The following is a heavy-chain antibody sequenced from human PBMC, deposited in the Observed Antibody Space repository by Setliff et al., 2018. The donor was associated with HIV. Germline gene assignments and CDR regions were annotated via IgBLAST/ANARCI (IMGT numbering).Heavy chain of an antibody. CDR2: IIPISDMT. V-gene: IGHV1-69*10. Sequence: SVKVSCKASGGTFTNYIYSWVRQAPGQGLEWMGGIIPISDMTHYAQHLQGRVTITADTATSTAYMELTSLGSDDTAIYFCAGAPFRIMSAHYRTLDYWGQGTLVTVS. D-gene: IGHD3-9*01. CDR3: AGAPFRIMSAHYRTLDY. CDR1: GGTFTNYI. J-gene: IGHJ4*02.